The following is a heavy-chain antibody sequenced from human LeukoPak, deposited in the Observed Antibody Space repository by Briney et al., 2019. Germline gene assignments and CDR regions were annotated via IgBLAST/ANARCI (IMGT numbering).Heavy chain of an antibody. CDR3: ASSYSGSYVDYFDY. CDR1: GGSISSYY. CDR2: IYYSGST. Sequence: SETLSLTCTVSGGSISSYYWSWIRQPPGKGLEWIGYIYYSGSTNYNPSLKSRVTISVDTSKNQFSLKLSSVTAADTAVYYCASSYSGSYVDYFDYWGQGTLVTVSS. V-gene: IGHV4-59*01. D-gene: IGHD1-26*01. J-gene: IGHJ4*02.